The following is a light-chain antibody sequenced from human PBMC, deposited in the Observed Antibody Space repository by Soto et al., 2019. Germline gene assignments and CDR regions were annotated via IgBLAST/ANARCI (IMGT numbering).Light chain of an antibody. CDR1: QSISSY. J-gene: IGKJ1*01. CDR3: QQSYYSWT. V-gene: IGKV1-39*01. Sequence: DIPMTQSPSSLSASVGDRVTISCRASQSISSYFNWYQQKPGKAPKLLIYATSSLQSGVPSRFSGSGSGTDFTITISSLQPEDFATYYCQQSYYSWTFGQGTKVEIK. CDR2: ATS.